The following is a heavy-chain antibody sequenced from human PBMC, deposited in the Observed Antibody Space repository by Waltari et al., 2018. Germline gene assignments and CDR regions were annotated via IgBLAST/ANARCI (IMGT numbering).Heavy chain of an antibody. Sequence: QVQLQESGPGLVKPSETLSLTCSVSGYSISSGYYWGWFRQPPGKGLEWIGSIYHSGITVYHPALNSRVTISVDTSKNQFSLKLSSVTAADTAVYYCARDTPAPRITGATSVDYWGQGTLVTVSS. J-gene: IGHJ4*02. CDR2: IYHSGIT. CDR1: GYSISSGYY. V-gene: IGHV4-38-2*02. CDR3: ARDTPAPRITGATSVDY. D-gene: IGHD1-20*01.